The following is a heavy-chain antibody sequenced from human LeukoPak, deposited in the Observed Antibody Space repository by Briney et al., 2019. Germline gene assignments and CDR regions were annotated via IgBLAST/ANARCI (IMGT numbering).Heavy chain of an antibody. CDR1: GYTFTSYG. Sequence: ASVKVSCKASGYTFTSYGISWVRQAPGQGLEWMGWISAYNGNTNYAQKFQGRVTMTRDTSISTAYMELSRLRSDDTAVYYCARDRGDGYNSPDYWGQGTLVTVSS. D-gene: IGHD5-24*01. V-gene: IGHV1-18*01. J-gene: IGHJ4*02. CDR2: ISAYNGNT. CDR3: ARDRGDGYNSPDY.